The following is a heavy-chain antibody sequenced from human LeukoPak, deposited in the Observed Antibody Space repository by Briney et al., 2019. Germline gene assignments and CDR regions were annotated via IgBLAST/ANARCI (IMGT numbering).Heavy chain of an antibody. CDR1: GGSFSDYF. J-gene: IGHJ6*03. CDR2: INHGGGT. V-gene: IGHV4-34*01. Sequence: PSETLSLTCAVYGGSFSDYFWNWIRQPPGKGLEWIGEINHGGGTRYNPSLKSRATISVDTSKKQFSLKLSSVTAADTAVYCCARGNYYSIYYYYMDVWGKGTTVTVSS. CDR3: ARGNYYSIYYYYMDV. D-gene: IGHD3-22*01.